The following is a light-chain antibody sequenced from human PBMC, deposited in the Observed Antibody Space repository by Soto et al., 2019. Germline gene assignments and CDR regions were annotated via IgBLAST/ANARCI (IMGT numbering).Light chain of an antibody. CDR1: QSVSSSY. Sequence: EIVLTQSPGTLSLSPGERATLSCRASQSVSSSYLAWYQQKPGQAPRLLIYGASRRATGIPDRFSGSGSGSEFTLTISSLQSEDFAVYYCQQYNNWPPITFGQGTRLEIK. CDR3: QQYNNWPPIT. CDR2: GAS. V-gene: IGKV3-20*01. J-gene: IGKJ5*01.